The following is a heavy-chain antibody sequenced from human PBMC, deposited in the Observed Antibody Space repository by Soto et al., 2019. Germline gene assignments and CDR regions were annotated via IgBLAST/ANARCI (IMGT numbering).Heavy chain of an antibody. CDR1: GFTFSSYA. CDR2: ISYDGSNK. CDR3: AKVFDLIVVVPAARNAYDI. J-gene: IGHJ3*02. Sequence: GGSLRLSCAASGFTFSSYAMHWVRQAPGKGLEWVAVISYDGSNKYYADSVKGRFTISRDNSKNTLYLQMNSLRAEDTAVYYCAKVFDLIVVVPAARNAYDIWGQGTMVTVSS. V-gene: IGHV3-30-3*01. D-gene: IGHD2-2*01.